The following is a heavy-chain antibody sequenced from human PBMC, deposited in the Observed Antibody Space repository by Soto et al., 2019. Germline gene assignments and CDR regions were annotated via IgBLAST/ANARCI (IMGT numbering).Heavy chain of an antibody. D-gene: IGHD3-3*01. V-gene: IGHV2-26*01. CDR3: ARIRDFWSGNIDAFDI. CDR1: GFSLSNARMG. CDR2: IFSNDEK. J-gene: IGHJ3*02. Sequence: QVTLKESGPVLVKPTETLTLTCTVSGFSLSNARMGVSWIRQPPGKALEWLAHIFSNDEKSYSTSLKSRLTTSKDTSKSQVVLTMTNMDPVDTATYYCARIRDFWSGNIDAFDIWGQGTMVTVSS.